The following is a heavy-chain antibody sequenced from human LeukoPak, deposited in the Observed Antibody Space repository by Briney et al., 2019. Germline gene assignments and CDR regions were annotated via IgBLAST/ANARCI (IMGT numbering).Heavy chain of an antibody. CDR3: ARSPLWFRYFDY. CDR2: ISYDGSNK. Sequence: PGGSLRLSCAASGFTFSSYAMHWVRQAPGKGLEWVAVISYDGSNKYYADSVKGRFTISRDNSKNTLYLQMNSLRAEDTAVYYCARSPLWFRYFDYWGQGTLVTVSS. V-gene: IGHV3-30-3*01. D-gene: IGHD3-10*01. J-gene: IGHJ4*02. CDR1: GFTFSSYA.